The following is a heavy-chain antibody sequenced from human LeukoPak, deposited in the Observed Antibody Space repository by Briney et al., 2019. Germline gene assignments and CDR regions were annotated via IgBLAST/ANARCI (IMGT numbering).Heavy chain of an antibody. J-gene: IGHJ4*02. Sequence: GGSLRLSCAASGFTFSRYWMHWVRQAPGKGLVWVSRIISDGSSTSYADSVKGRFTISRDNAKNTLYLQMNSLRAEDTAVYYCARGYYYDSSGPEDYWGQGTLVTVSS. D-gene: IGHD3-22*01. CDR2: IISDGSST. CDR1: GFTFSRYW. V-gene: IGHV3-74*01. CDR3: ARGYYYDSSGPEDY.